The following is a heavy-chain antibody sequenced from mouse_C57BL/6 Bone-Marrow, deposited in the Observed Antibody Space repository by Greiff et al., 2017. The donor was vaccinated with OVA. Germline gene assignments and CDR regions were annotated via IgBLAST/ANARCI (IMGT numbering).Heavy chain of an antibody. CDR3: DYYYGPSYFDY. D-gene: IGHD1-1*01. CDR1: GYTFTSYG. Sequence: VQLVESGAELARPGASVKLSCKASGYTFTSYGISWVKQRTGQGLEWIGEIYPRSGNTYYNEKFKGKATLTADKSSSTAYMELRSLTSEDSAVYFCDYYYGPSYFDYWGQGTTLTVSS. V-gene: IGHV1-81*01. CDR2: IYPRSGNT. J-gene: IGHJ2*01.